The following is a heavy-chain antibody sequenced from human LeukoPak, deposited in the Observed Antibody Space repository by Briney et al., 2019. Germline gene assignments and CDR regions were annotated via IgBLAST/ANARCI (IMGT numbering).Heavy chain of an antibody. J-gene: IGHJ4*02. D-gene: IGHD3-3*01. CDR2: IYPGDSDT. Sequence: GESLKISCKGSGYNFTIYWIGWVCQLPGKGLEWMGIIYPGDSDTRYSPSFQGQVTISADKSISTAYLQWSSLKASDTAMYYCARQYYDFWSGYSGFDYWGQGTLVTVSS. CDR3: ARQYYDFWSGYSGFDY. CDR1: GYNFTIYW. V-gene: IGHV5-51*01.